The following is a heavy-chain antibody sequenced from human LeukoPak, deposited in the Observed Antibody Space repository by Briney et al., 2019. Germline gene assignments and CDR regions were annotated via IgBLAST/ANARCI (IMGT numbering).Heavy chain of an antibody. V-gene: IGHV1-2*02. CDR3: AITTGIAVAASYFDY. Sequence: ASVKVSCKTSGYTFTGYYIHWVRQAPGQGLEWMGWFNPNSGDTNYAQKFQGTVTMTRDTSSSTAYMEVSRLRSDDTAVYYCAITTGIAVAASYFDYWGQGTLVTVSS. CDR1: GYTFTGYY. D-gene: IGHD6-19*01. CDR2: FNPNSGDT. J-gene: IGHJ4*02.